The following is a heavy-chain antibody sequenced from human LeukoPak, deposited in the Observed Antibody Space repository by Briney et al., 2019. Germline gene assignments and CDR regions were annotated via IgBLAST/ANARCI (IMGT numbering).Heavy chain of an antibody. J-gene: IGHJ4*02. CDR1: GFTFDDYA. V-gene: IGHV3-9*01. D-gene: IGHD3-10*01. CDR3: AKDPHYNTLSGYFDY. CDR2: ISWNSGYI. Sequence: GRSLRLSCAASGFTFDDYAMRWVRQGPGKGLEWVSGISWNSGYIGYADSVKGRFTISRDNAKNSLYLQMNSLTAEDTALYYCAKDPHYNTLSGYFDYWGQGTLVTVSS.